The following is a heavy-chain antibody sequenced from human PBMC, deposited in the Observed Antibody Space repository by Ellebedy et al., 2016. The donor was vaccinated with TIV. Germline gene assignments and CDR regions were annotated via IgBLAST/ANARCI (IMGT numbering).Heavy chain of an antibody. D-gene: IGHD3-22*01. CDR1: GFTFSSYA. CDR3: AKSAGESSGYDFGY. Sequence: PGGSLRLSCTTSGFTFSSYAMDWVRQAPGKGLEWVATIRGTGDNTYYADSVRGRFTISRDNSKNTLYLQMNSLRAEDTAEYYCAKSAGESSGYDFGYWGQGTLVTVSS. CDR2: IRGTGDNT. V-gene: IGHV3-23*01. J-gene: IGHJ4*02.